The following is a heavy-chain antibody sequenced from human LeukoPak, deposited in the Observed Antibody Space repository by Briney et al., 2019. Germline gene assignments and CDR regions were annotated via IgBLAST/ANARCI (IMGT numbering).Heavy chain of an antibody. Sequence: ASVKVSCKASGCTFTGYYMHWVRQAPGQGLEWMGWINPNSGGTNYAQKFQGRVTMTRDTSISTAYMELSRLRSDDTAVYYCARAGLVIQPYYYYYMDVWGKGTTVTVSS. V-gene: IGHV1-2*02. CDR2: INPNSGGT. D-gene: IGHD3/OR15-3a*01. CDR3: ARAGLVIQPYYYYYMDV. J-gene: IGHJ6*03. CDR1: GCTFTGYY.